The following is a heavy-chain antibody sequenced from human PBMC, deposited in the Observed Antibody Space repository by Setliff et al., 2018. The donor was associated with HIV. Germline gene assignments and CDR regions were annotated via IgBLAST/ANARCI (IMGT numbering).Heavy chain of an antibody. CDR1: GDTFTGHA. J-gene: IGHJ4*02. Sequence: SVKVSCKISGDTFTGHAIVWVRQAPGQGLEWMGGIIPILGIANYAQKFQGRVTITADESTSTAYMELSSLRSEDTAVYYCARDYPPTFYYYDSSGTFDYWGQGTLVTVSS. CDR2: IIPILGIA. CDR3: ARDYPPTFYYYDSSGTFDY. V-gene: IGHV1-69*10. D-gene: IGHD3-22*01.